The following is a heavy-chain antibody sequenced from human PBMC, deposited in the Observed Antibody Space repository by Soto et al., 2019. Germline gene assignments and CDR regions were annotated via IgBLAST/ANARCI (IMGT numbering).Heavy chain of an antibody. V-gene: IGHV3-7*01. CDR1: GFTFSSYW. J-gene: IGHJ6*04. CDR2: INQDGSED. Sequence: GGSLRLSCAVSGFTFSSYWMSWARQAPGKGLEWVAKINQDGSEDYYVDSVKGRFTISRDNAKNSLFLQMNSLRVGDTAVYYCATEDYFRMAVWGTGTTVTVSS. CDR3: ATEDYFRMAV.